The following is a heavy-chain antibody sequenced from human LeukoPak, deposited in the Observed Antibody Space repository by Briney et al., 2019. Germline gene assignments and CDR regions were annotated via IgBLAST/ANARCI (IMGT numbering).Heavy chain of an antibody. CDR1: GFTLSTHW. V-gene: IGHV3-74*01. D-gene: IGHD3-10*01. CDR3: ASLLTPYHGSGGGGMDV. CDR2: ISGDGSMT. J-gene: IGHJ6*02. Sequence: PGGSLRLSCAASGFTLSTHWMYWVRQAPGKELVWVSRISGDGSMTSYADSVKGRFTISRDNAEDTLFLQMTSLRVEDTALYFCASLLTPYHGSGGGGMDVWGQGTTVTVSS.